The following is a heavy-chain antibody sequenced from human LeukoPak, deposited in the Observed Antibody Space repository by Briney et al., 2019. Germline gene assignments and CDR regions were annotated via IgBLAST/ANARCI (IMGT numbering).Heavy chain of an antibody. CDR1: GGSISSNNYY. J-gene: IGHJ6*02. V-gene: IGHV4-39*01. Sequence: SETLSLTCTVSGGSISSNNYYWGWIRQPPGKGLEWIGSIYYSGSTYNNPSLRSRVTISVDTSKNQFSLKLSSVTAADTAVYYCARHVYGDYGYYYGMDVWGQGTTVTVSS. CDR3: ARHVYGDYGYYYGMDV. CDR2: IYYSGST. D-gene: IGHD4-17*01.